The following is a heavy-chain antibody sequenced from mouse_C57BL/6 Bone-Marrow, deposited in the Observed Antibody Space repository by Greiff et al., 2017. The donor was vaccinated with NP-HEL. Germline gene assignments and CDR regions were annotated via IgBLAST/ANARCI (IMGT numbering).Heavy chain of an antibody. CDR3: ARYGIYLSLFDF. Sequence: QVQLQQPGAELVRPGSSVKLSCKASGYTFTNYWLDWVKQRPGRGLEWIGNIFPSDSETHYNQKFKDKATLTVDISSNTAYLQLSSLTSEDSAVYYCARYGIYLSLFDFWGQGTTLTVSS. CDR2: IFPSDSET. CDR1: GYTFTNYW. D-gene: IGHD2-1*01. J-gene: IGHJ2*01. V-gene: IGHV1-61*01.